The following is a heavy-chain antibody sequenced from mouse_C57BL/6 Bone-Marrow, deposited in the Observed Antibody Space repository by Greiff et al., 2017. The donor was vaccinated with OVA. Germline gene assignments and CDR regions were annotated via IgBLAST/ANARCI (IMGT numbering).Heavy chain of an antibody. D-gene: IGHD1-1*01. CDR3: AGWDYGSSYDGAMDY. CDR1: GYTFTSYW. V-gene: IGHV1-64*01. J-gene: IGHJ4*01. CDR2: IHPNSGST. Sequence: QVQLQQPGAELVKPGASVKLSCKASGYTFTSYWMHWVKQRPGQGLEWIGMIHPNSGSTNYNEKFKSKATLTVDKSSSTAYMQLSSLTAEDSAVYYCAGWDYGSSYDGAMDYWGQGTSVTVSS.